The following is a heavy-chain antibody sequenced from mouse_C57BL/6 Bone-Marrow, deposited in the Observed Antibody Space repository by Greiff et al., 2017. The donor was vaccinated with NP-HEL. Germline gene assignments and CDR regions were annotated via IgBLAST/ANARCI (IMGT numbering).Heavy chain of an antibody. J-gene: IGHJ2*01. CDR3: AIDSYYYGSPFDY. D-gene: IGHD1-1*01. V-gene: IGHV1-9*01. CDR2: ILPGSGST. Sequence: QVQLKQSGAELMKPGASVNLSCKATGYTFTGYWIEWVKQRPGHGLEWIGEILPGSGSTNYNEKFKGKATFTADTSSNTAYMQLSSLTTEDSAIYYCAIDSYYYGSPFDYWGQGTTLTVSS. CDR1: GYTFTGYW.